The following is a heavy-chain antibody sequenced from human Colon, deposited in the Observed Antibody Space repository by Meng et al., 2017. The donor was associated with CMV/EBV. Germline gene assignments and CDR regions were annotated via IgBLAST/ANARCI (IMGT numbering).Heavy chain of an antibody. Sequence: SGFKFNDYYISWVRQAPGKGLEWISSISITGSTIFYVDSVKGRFTISRDNAKNSVYLQMNSLRADDTAVYYCARAHYYGSGSNPLDHWGQGTLVTVSS. CDR3: ARAHYYGSGSNPLDH. CDR1: GFKFNDYY. J-gene: IGHJ4*02. CDR2: ISITGSTI. D-gene: IGHD3-10*01. V-gene: IGHV3-11*01.